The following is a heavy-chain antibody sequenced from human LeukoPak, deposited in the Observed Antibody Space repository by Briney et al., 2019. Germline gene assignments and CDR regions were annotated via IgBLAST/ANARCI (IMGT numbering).Heavy chain of an antibody. CDR2: IYYSGST. J-gene: IGHJ4*02. V-gene: IGHV4-39*01. Sequence: SETLSLTCTVSGGSISSSSYYWGWIRQPPGKGLEWIGSIYYSGSTYYNPSLKSRVTISVDTSKNQFSLKLSSVTAADTAVYYCARREAAAFHYWGQGTLVTVSS. CDR3: ARREAAAFHY. CDR1: GGSISSSSYY. D-gene: IGHD6-13*01.